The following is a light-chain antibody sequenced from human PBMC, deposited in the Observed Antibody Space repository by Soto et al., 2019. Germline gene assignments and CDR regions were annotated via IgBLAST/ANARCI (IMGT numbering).Light chain of an antibody. V-gene: IGKV3-11*01. CDR3: QQRSNLPLT. J-gene: IGKJ4*01. CDR2: DAS. Sequence: EIVLTQSPATLSLSPGERATLSCRASQSVSSYLAWYQQKPGQAPRLLIYDASNRATGIPARFSGSGSGTDFPLTISSLVPQDFAVFYCQQRSNLPLTFGGGTKVEIK. CDR1: QSVSSY.